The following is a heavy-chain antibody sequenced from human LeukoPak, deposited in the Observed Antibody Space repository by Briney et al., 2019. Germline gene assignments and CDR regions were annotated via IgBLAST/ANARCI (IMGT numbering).Heavy chain of an antibody. D-gene: IGHD3-22*01. V-gene: IGHV4-4*07. J-gene: IGHJ4*02. Sequence: SETLSLTCTVSGGSISSYYWSWIRQPAGKGQEWIGRIYTSGSTNYNPSLKSRVTMSVDTSKNQFSLKLSSVTAADTAVYYCARDVDNHYYHSNTYFDYWGQGTLVTVSS. CDR2: IYTSGST. CDR1: GGSISSYY. CDR3: ARDVDNHYYHSNTYFDY.